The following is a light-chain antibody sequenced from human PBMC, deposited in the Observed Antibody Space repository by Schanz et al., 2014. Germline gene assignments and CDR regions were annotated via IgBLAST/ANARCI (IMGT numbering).Light chain of an antibody. V-gene: IGLV2-14*02. CDR1: SSDVGSTYL. CDR3: SSYTTTSTYLL. Sequence: QSALTQPASVSGSPGQSITISCTGTSSDVGSTYLVSWYQHHPGQAPKLMILGGSIRPSGVSSRFSGSKSANTASLTVSGLQAEDEAVYYCSSYTTTSTYLLVGGGTKLTVL. CDR2: GGS. J-gene: IGLJ2*01.